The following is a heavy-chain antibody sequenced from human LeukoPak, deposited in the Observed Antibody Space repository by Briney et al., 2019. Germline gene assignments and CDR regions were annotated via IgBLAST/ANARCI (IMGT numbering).Heavy chain of an antibody. CDR2: INHSGST. J-gene: IGHJ4*02. D-gene: IGHD5-12*01. Sequence: KPSETLSLTCAVYGGSFSGYYWSWIRQPPGKGLEWIGEINHSGSTNYNPSLKSRVTISVDTSKNQFSLKLSSVTAADTAVYYCARGALRFPRRTNYFDYWGQGTLVTVSS. V-gene: IGHV4-34*01. CDR1: GGSFSGYY. CDR3: ARGALRFPRRTNYFDY.